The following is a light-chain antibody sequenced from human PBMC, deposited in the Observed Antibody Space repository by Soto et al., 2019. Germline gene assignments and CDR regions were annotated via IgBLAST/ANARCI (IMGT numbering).Light chain of an antibody. CDR3: GSFTTNRIWV. CDR1: SSDVGTYNY. J-gene: IGLJ3*02. CDR2: DVS. V-gene: IGLV2-11*01. Sequence: QSALTQPRSVSGPPGQSVSISCSGTSSDVGTYNYVSWYQQHPGKAPKLMIYDVSKRPSGVPDRFSGSKSGNTASLTISGLHIEDEADYICGSFTTNRIWVFGGGTKLTVL.